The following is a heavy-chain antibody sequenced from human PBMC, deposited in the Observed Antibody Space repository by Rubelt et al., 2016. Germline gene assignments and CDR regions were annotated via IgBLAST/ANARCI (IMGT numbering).Heavy chain of an antibody. CDR3: AKIEVADHSDY. CDR2: INYDGSNK. V-gene: IGHV3-30*02. D-gene: IGHD6-19*01. CDR1: GFTFSSYG. Sequence: QVQLVESGGGVVQPGGSLRLSCAASGFTFSSYGIHWVRQAPGKGLEWVTFINYDGSNKYYADSVKGRFTVSRDNSKNTLYLQMNSLRTEDTAVYYCAKIEVADHSDYWGQGTLVTVSS. J-gene: IGHJ4*02.